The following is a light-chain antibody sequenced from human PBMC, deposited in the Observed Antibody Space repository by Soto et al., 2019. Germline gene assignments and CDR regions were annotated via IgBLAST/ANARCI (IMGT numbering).Light chain of an antibody. CDR3: SSFTTSRAYV. J-gene: IGLJ1*01. CDR2: EVS. CDR1: SGDIGAYNY. Sequence: QSVLTQPASVSGSPGQSITISCTGTSGDIGAYNYVCWYQQQSDKAPKLIIYEVSYRPSGVSNRFSGSKSGNTASLTISGLQAEDEADYYCSSFTTSRAYVFGLGTKVTVL. V-gene: IGLV2-14*01.